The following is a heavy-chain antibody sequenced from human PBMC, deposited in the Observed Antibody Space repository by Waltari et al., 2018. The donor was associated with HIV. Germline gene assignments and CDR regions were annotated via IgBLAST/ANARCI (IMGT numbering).Heavy chain of an antibody. J-gene: IGHJ3*02. V-gene: IGHV4-30-4*08. CDR1: GGSVSSSDYY. CDR2: IYYNENT. CDR3: ARSRHDYYDSSGYYRGAFDI. D-gene: IGHD3-22*01. Sequence: QVQLQESGPGLVKPSQTLSLTCTVSGGSVSSSDYYWHWIRQPPGKGREWIGYIYYNENTYYNPSLKSRLTISLDRSKSQFSLKLSSVTAADTAVYYCARSRHDYYDSSGYYRGAFDIWGQGTMVPVSS.